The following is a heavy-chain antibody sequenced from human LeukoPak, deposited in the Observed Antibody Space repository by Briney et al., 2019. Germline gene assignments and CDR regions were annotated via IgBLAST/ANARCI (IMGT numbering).Heavy chain of an antibody. Sequence: SETLSLTCTVSGSSINNFYWTWIRQPAGKGLEWIGRIEASGTTKYNPSLTDRVTMSLDTSRNQFSLSLSSVTAADTAVYYCARGHSGSYYGYWGQGTLVTVSS. CDR2: IEASGTT. J-gene: IGHJ4*02. V-gene: IGHV4-4*07. CDR3: ARGHSGSYYGY. CDR1: GSSINNFY. D-gene: IGHD1-26*01.